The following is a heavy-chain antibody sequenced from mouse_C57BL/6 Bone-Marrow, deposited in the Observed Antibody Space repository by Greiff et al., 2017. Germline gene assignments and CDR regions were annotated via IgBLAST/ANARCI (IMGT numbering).Heavy chain of an antibody. D-gene: IGHD1-1*01. CDR3: ARRDITTIVVYFDY. V-gene: IGHV1-69*01. Sequence: QVQLQQPGAELVMPGASVKLSCKASGYTFTSYWMHWVKQRPGQGLEWIGEIDPSDSYTNSNHKFTGKSTLTVDTSSSPASLPLRSLPSEDSAVFDCARRDITTIVVYFDYWGQGTTLTVSS. J-gene: IGHJ2*01. CDR1: GYTFTSYW. CDR2: IDPSDSYT.